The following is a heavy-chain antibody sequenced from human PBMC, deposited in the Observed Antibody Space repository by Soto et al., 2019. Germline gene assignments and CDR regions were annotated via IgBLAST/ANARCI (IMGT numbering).Heavy chain of an antibody. Sequence: QVQLVQSGAEVKKPGASVKVSCKASGYTFTSYGISWVRQAPGQGLEWMGWISAYNGNTNYAKKLQGRVTMTTDTSTSTAYMELRSLRCDDTAVYYCARCSGRSWFDSSVFFDYWGQGTLVTVSS. CDR1: GYTFTSYG. CDR2: ISAYNGNT. D-gene: IGHD6-13*01. V-gene: IGHV1-18*01. CDR3: ARCSGRSWFDSSVFFDY. J-gene: IGHJ4*02.